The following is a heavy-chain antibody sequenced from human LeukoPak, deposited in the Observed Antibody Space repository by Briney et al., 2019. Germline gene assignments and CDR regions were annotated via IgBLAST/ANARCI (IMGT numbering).Heavy chain of an antibody. CDR2: IYPGDSDT. CDR1: GYSFTSYW. Sequence: GESLKISCKGSGYSFTSYWIGWVRQMPGKGLEWMGIIYPGDSDTRYSPSFQGQVTISADKSISTAYLQWSSLKASDTAMYYCARQPGRYTWNYKEFDYWGQGPLVTVSS. J-gene: IGHJ4*02. V-gene: IGHV5-51*01. D-gene: IGHD1-7*01. CDR3: ARQPGRYTWNYKEFDY.